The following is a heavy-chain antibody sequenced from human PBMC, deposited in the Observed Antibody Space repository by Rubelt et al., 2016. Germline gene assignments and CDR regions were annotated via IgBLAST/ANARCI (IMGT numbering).Heavy chain of an antibody. CDR3: ARDRNYYDSSGYPDY. V-gene: IGHV1-2*02. D-gene: IGHD3-22*01. Sequence: APGQGLEWMGWINPNSGGTNYAQKFQGRVTMTRDTSISTAYMELSRLRSDDTAVYYRARDRNYYDSSGYPDYWGQGTRVTVSS. J-gene: IGHJ4*02. CDR2: INPNSGGT.